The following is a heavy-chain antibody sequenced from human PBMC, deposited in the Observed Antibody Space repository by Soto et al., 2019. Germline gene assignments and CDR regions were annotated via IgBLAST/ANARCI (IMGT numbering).Heavy chain of an antibody. Sequence: PSETLSLTCAVSGGSISSSNWWSWVRQPPGKGLEWIGEIYHSGSTNYNPSLKSRVTISVDKSKNQFSLKLSSVTAADTAVYYCARVLCGYSYGCLFDYWGQGTLVTVSS. CDR3: ARVLCGYSYGCLFDY. CDR1: GGSISSSNW. V-gene: IGHV4-4*02. J-gene: IGHJ4*02. CDR2: IYHSGST. D-gene: IGHD5-18*01.